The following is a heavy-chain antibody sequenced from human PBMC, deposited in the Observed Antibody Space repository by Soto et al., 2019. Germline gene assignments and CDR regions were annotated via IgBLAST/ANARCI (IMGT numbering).Heavy chain of an antibody. V-gene: IGHV4-59*08. CDR1: GGSISSCY. CDR2: ISYSGST. CDR3: ARRYASCFDY. D-gene: IGHD2-2*01. J-gene: IGHJ4*02. Sequence: QGQLQESGPGLVKPSETLSLTCTVAGGSISSCYWSWIRQPPGKGLEWIAYISYSGSTNYNPSLTSRVTLSVDTSKNKFSLKLTSVTAADTAVYYCARRYASCFDYRGQGTLVTVSS.